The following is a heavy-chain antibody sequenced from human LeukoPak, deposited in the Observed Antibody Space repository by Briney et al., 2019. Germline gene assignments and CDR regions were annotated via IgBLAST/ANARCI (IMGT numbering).Heavy chain of an antibody. CDR2: ISNTSTYI. V-gene: IGHV3-21*01. CDR3: ASLFPWFDP. J-gene: IGHJ5*02. Sequence: GGSPRLSSAASGFTFSRYSMNWVRQAPGKGLEWVASISNTSTYIYYADSVKGRFTISRDNAKNSLNLQMNSLRAEDTAVYYCASLFPWFDPWGQGTLVTVFS. CDR1: GFTFSRYS.